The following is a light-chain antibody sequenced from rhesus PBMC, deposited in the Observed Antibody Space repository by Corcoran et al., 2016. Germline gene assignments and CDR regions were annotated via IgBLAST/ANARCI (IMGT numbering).Light chain of an antibody. CDR3: QQYKSYPPFT. Sequence: DIQMTQSPSSLSASVGDTVTITCRASQGISSYLNWFQQKPGKAPKLLIYAATTLQSGVPSRFSGSVSGTEFTLTISCLQPEDFATYYCQQYKSYPPFTFGPGTKLDIK. CDR2: AAT. J-gene: IGKJ3*01. CDR1: QGISSY. V-gene: IGKV1-28*02.